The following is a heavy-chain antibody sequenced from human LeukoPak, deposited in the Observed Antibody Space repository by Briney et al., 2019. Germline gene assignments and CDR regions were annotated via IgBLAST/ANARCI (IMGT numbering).Heavy chain of an antibody. CDR3: ARPHPNYYGSGSNLD. CDR1: GFTFSTYR. D-gene: IGHD3-10*01. CDR2: IKQDGSEK. Sequence: GGSLRLSCAASGFTFSTYRMTWFRQAPGKGLEWVANIKQDGSEKYYVDSVKGRFTISRDNAKNSLYLQMNSLRAEDTAVYYCARPHPNYYGSGSNLDWGQGTLVTVSS. V-gene: IGHV3-7*01. J-gene: IGHJ4*02.